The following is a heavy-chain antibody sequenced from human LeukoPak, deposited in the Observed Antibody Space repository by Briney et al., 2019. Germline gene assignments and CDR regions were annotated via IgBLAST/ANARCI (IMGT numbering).Heavy chain of an antibody. D-gene: IGHD4-11*01. CDR1: GFTFSSSTFGSYT. CDR3: ARDLDYSTGFDY. CDR2: ISSTGTYI. V-gene: IGHV3-21*01. J-gene: IGHJ4*02. Sequence: GGSLRLSCATSGFTFSSSTFGSYTMNWVRQAPGKGLEWVSSISSTGTYIYYTDSVKGRFTISRDIANSLLYLQMNSLRADDTAVYYCARDLDYSTGFDYWGQGTLVTVSS.